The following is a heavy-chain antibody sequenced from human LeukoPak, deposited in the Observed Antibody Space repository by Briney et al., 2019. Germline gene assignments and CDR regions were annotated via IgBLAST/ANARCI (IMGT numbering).Heavy chain of an antibody. J-gene: IGHJ5*02. Sequence: PSETLSLTCAVYGGSFSAYWSWIRQPPGRGLEWIGEINHSGSTNSNPSLESRVTISIDTSKNQFSLKLSSVTAADTAVYYCARGHRIYAYRGWFDPWGQGTLVTVSS. CDR3: ARGHRIYAYRGWFDP. CDR1: GGSFSAY. CDR2: INHSGST. V-gene: IGHV4-34*01. D-gene: IGHD3-16*01.